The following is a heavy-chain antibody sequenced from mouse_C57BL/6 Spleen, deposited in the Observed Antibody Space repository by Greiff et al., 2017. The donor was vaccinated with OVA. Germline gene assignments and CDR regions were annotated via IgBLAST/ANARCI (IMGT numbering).Heavy chain of an antibody. V-gene: IGHV1-82*01. Sequence: VKLVESGPELVKPGASVKISCKASGYAFSSSWMNWVKQRPGKGLEWIGRIYPGDGDTNYNGKFKGKATLTADKSSSTAYMQLSSLTSEDSAVYFCARDDYDGAMDYWGQGTSVTVSS. CDR2: IYPGDGDT. D-gene: IGHD2-4*01. CDR3: ARDDYDGAMDY. CDR1: GYAFSSSW. J-gene: IGHJ4*01.